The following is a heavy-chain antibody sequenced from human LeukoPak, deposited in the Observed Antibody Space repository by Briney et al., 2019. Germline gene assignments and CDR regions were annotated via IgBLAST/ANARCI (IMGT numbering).Heavy chain of an antibody. J-gene: IGHJ2*01. CDR1: GGSISSTSYY. V-gene: IGHV4-39*01. Sequence: AETLSLTCTVSGGSISSTSYYWGWIRQPPGKALEWIGNIYNSGSTYYNPSLKSRVTISVDTSKNQFSLKLSSVTAADTAVYYCARQGLRGSGSYYKTKGYFDLWGRGTLVTVSS. CDR2: IYNSGST. CDR3: ARQGLRGSGSYYKTKGYFDL. D-gene: IGHD3-10*01.